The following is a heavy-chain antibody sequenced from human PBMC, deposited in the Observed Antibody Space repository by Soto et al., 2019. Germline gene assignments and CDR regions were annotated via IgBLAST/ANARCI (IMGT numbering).Heavy chain of an antibody. CDR2: INSDGSST. Sequence: EVQLVESGGGLVQPGGSLRLSCAASGFTFSSYWMHWVRQAPGKGLVWVSRINSDGSSTSYADSVKGRFTISRDNAKNSLYLQMNSLRAEDTAVYYCAVAVAGLTAIGYWGQGTLVTVSS. V-gene: IGHV3-74*01. D-gene: IGHD6-19*01. CDR1: GFTFSSYW. CDR3: AVAVAGLTAIGY. J-gene: IGHJ4*02.